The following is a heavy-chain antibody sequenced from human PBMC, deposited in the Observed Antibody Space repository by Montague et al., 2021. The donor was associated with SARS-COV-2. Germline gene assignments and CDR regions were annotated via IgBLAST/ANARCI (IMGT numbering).Heavy chain of an antibody. Sequence: SETLSLTCSVGGSSAGSSYNWLRQTPGKGLEWFGEIYYSGATDYNPSLKGRVTISADTSKNEFSLELRSVSAADTAIYYCARGTKPYYDLWLWGQGTLVTVSS. CDR3: ARGTKPYYDLWL. CDR2: IYYSGAT. J-gene: IGHJ4*02. V-gene: IGHV4-34*01. D-gene: IGHD3-3*01. CDR1: GGSSAGSS.